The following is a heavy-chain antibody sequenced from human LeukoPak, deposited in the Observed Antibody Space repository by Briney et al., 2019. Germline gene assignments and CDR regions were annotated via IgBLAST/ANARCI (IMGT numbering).Heavy chain of an antibody. D-gene: IGHD3-10*01. CDR3: ARRPLWFGAEPYYFDY. V-gene: IGHV4-39*01. CDR1: GGSISSSSYY. J-gene: IGHJ4*02. Sequence: SETLSLTCTVSGGSISSSSYYWGWIRQPPGKGLEWIGSIYYSGSTYYNPSLKSRVTISVDTSKNQFSLKLSSVTAADTAVYYRARRPLWFGAEPYYFDYWGQGTLVTVSS. CDR2: IYYSGST.